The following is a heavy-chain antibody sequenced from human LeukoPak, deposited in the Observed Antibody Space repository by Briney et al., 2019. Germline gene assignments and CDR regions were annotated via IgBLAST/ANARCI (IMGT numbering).Heavy chain of an antibody. J-gene: IGHJ4*02. D-gene: IGHD2-21*01. Sequence: GGSLRLSCAASGFSFRSCWMSWVRQAPGKGLEWVANIKEDGSEKYYVDSVKGRFTTSRDNAENALYLQMNSLRAEDTAVYYCARVAWPHYFDYWGQGTLVTVSS. CDR1: GFSFRSCW. V-gene: IGHV3-7*01. CDR3: ARVAWPHYFDY. CDR2: IKEDGSEK.